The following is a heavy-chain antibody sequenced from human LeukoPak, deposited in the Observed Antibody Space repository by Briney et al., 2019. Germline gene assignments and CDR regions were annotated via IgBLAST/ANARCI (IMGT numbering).Heavy chain of an antibody. V-gene: IGHV3-7*01. CDR2: IKQDESEK. CDR1: GFTFSTYW. D-gene: IGHD1-26*01. J-gene: IGHJ4*02. CDR3: ARPSLNSGSYFDY. Sequence: GGSLRLSCAASGFTFSTYWMSWVRQTPEKGLEWVANIKQDESEKYYVDSVKGRFTISRDNARNSLYLQMNSLRAEDTAVYYYARPSLNSGSYFDYWGQGILVTVSS.